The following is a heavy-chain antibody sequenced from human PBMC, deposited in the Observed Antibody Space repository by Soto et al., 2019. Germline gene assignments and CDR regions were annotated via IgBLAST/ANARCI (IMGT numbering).Heavy chain of an antibody. J-gene: IGHJ4*02. CDR2: IYYSGGT. CDR3: ARHEIYYDSSGYFD. D-gene: IGHD3-22*01. V-gene: IGHV4-39*01. CDR1: GGSISSSSYF. Sequence: SETLSLTCTVSGGSISSSSYFWGWIRQPPGKGLEWIGSIYYSGGTYYNPSLKSRVTISVDTSKNQFSLKLSSVTAADTAVYYCARHEIYYDSSGYFDWGQGTLVTVSS.